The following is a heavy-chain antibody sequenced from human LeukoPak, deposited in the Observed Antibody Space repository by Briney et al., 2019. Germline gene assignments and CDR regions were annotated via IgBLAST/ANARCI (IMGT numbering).Heavy chain of an antibody. D-gene: IGHD6-13*01. CDR1: GYSFTSYW. J-gene: IGHJ4*02. V-gene: IGHV5-51*01. Sequence: GESLKISCKGSGYSFTSYWIGWVRQMPGKGLEWMGIIYPGDPDTRYSPSFQGQVTISADKSISTACLQWSSLKASDTAMYYCAAGMAARGKYYFDYGGQGTLVTVSS. CDR2: IYPGDPDT. CDR3: AAGMAARGKYYFDY.